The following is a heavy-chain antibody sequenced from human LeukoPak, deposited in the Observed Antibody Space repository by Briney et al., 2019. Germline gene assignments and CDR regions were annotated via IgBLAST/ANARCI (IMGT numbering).Heavy chain of an antibody. CDR2: MYYGGST. J-gene: IGHJ3*02. CDR1: GGSISNSSYY. D-gene: IGHD6-19*01. Sequence: SETLSLTCTVSGGSISNSSYYWVWIRQPPGKGLEWIGSMYYGGSTYYNPSLESRVTISIDTSKNQFSLKLSSVTAADTAVYYCARLGWQWLVYAFDIWGQGTMVTVSS. V-gene: IGHV4-39*01. CDR3: ARLGWQWLVYAFDI.